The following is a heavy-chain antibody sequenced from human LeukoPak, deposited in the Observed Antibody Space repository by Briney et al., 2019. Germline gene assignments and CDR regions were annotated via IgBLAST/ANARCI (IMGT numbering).Heavy chain of an antibody. D-gene: IGHD1-7*01. CDR2: IRYDGSNK. V-gene: IGHV3-30*02. CDR3: AKARYVTGTSAFDI. Sequence: GGSLRLSCAASGFTFSSCGMYWVRQPPGKGLEWVAFIRYDGSNKYYADSVKGRSTISRDNSKNTLYLQMNSLRAEDTAVYYCAKARYVTGTSAFDIWGQGTMVTVSS. J-gene: IGHJ3*02. CDR1: GFTFSSCG.